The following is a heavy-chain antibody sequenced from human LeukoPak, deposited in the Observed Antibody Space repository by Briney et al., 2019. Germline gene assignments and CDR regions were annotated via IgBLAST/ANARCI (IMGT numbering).Heavy chain of an antibody. Sequence: GASVKVSCKASGYTFTSYYMHWVRQAPGQGLEWMGIINPSGGSTSYAQKFQGRVTMTRDTFTRTVYMELSSLRSEDTAVYYCARDLFNGGPVDYWGQGTLVTVSS. CDR3: ARDLFNGGPVDY. CDR2: INPSGGST. J-gene: IGHJ4*02. D-gene: IGHD2-8*01. V-gene: IGHV1-46*01. CDR1: GYTFTSYY.